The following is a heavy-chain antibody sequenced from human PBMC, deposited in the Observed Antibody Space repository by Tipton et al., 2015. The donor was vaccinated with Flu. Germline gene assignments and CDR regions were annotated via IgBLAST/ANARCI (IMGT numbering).Heavy chain of an antibody. D-gene: IGHD2/OR15-2a*01. CDR1: GFAFSRYE. CDR2: IGGSI. J-gene: IGHJ5*02. V-gene: IGHV3-48*03. Sequence: SLRLSCVASGFAFSRYEMNWIRQAPGKGLEWVAYIGGSISYADSVKGRFTISRDNSRKTLYLQMSDLRIEDTGFYYCARFPSYTFSPNWFDPWGQGTLVTVSS. CDR3: ARFPSYTFSPNWFDP.